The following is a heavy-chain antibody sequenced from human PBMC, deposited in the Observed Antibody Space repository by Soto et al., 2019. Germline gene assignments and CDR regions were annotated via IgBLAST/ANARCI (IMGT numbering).Heavy chain of an antibody. V-gene: IGHV4-30-4*01. D-gene: IGHD3-22*01. CDR2: IYYSGST. CDR1: GGSISSGDYY. CDR3: ARAVHYDSSGCYFDY. Sequence: TLSLPCTVSGGSISSGDYYWSWIRQPPGKGLEWIGYIYYSGSTYYNPSLKSRVTISVDTSKNQFSLKLSSVTAADTAVYYCARAVHYDSSGCYFDYWGQGTLVTVSS. J-gene: IGHJ4*02.